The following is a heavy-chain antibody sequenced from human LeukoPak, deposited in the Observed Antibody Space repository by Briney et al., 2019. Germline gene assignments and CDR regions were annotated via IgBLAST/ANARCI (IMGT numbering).Heavy chain of an antibody. CDR2: IIPIFGTA. D-gene: IGHD6-6*01. V-gene: IGHV1-69*06. J-gene: IGHJ5*02. CDR3: ASTYSSSFNGFDP. CDR1: GGTFSSYA. Sequence: SVKVSCKASGGTFSSYAISWVRQAPGQGLEWMGGIIPIFGTANYAQKFQGRVTITADKSTSTAYMELSSLRSEDTAVYYCASTYSSSFNGFDPWGREPWSPSPQ.